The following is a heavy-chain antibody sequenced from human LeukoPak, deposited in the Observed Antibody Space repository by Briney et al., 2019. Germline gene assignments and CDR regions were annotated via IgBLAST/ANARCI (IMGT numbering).Heavy chain of an antibody. V-gene: IGHV3-74*01. CDR2: INSDGSTT. D-gene: IGHD3-22*01. CDR1: GFTFSSHW. J-gene: IGHJ4*02. Sequence: PGGSLRLSCAASGFTFSSHWMHWVRQAPGKGLVWVSRINSDGSTTSYADSVKGRFTISRDNAKNTLYLQMNSLRAEDTAVYYCARVMYYYHSSGSIAVYYFDSWAQGTLVTVSS. CDR3: ARVMYYYHSSGSIAVYYFDS.